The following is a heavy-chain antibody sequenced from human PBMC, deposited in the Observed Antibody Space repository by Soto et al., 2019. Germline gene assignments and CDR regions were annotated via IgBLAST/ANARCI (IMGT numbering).Heavy chain of an antibody. V-gene: IGHV1-69*01. Sequence: QAQLMQSGAEVKKPGSSVMVSCKASGGTFSGYAINWVRQAPGQGLEWMGGIIPLLGITDYGQKFQGRITIAADESTGTAYMDLRGLRSEDTAVYYCARDPRSITGTTSSEDFQHWGQVTLVSVSS. D-gene: IGHD1-20*01. CDR3: ARDPRSITGTTSSEDFQH. CDR1: GGTFSGYA. J-gene: IGHJ1*01. CDR2: IIPLLGIT.